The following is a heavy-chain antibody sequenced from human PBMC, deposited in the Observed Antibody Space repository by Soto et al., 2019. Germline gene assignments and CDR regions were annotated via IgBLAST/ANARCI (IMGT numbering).Heavy chain of an antibody. CDR2: IDPIDSYT. D-gene: IGHD3-16*01. J-gene: IGHJ6*02. CDR3: GRRSCSASFSPRNYYAVDP. CDR1: GYTFTDYW. V-gene: IGHV5-10-1*01. Sequence: PGESLKISCKGLGYTFTDYWINWVRQMPGKGLEWMGRIDPIDSYTTYSPSFQGRVSLSIDKSIGTAYLQLNGRSASDTAVDYCGRRSCSASFSPRNYYAVDPWGHGTTVTVSS.